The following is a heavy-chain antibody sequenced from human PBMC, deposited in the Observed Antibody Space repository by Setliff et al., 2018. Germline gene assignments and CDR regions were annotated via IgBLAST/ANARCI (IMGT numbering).Heavy chain of an antibody. Sequence: SETLSLTCTVSGGSISSGNYYWNWIRQSPGKGLEWIGNIYYSGGTTYNPSVKSRVTISLDTSKNHFSLKLDSVTAADTALYYCARSPSSGAYWNPRPFYSDYWARGTLVTVSS. CDR2: IYYSGGT. CDR1: GGSISSGNYY. D-gene: IGHD1-26*01. V-gene: IGHV4-61*03. CDR3: ARSPSSGAYWNPRPFYSDY. J-gene: IGHJ4*02.